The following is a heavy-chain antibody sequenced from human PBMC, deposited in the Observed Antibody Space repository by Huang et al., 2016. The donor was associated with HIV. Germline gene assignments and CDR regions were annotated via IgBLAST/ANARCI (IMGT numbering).Heavy chain of an antibody. D-gene: IGHD3-3*01. Sequence: QMQLQQRGAGLLKPSETLSLTCGVSGGSFTGNYLTWIRQAPGKGLEWIGEVNDSGATNYAPSLKGRGTISLDKSNRELSLNLRSVTAADTAVYYCARQWTILEWLLGLDVWGQGTTVIVSS. CDR1: GGSFTGNY. V-gene: IGHV4-34*02. CDR3: ARQWTILEWLLGLDV. CDR2: VNDSGAT. J-gene: IGHJ6*02.